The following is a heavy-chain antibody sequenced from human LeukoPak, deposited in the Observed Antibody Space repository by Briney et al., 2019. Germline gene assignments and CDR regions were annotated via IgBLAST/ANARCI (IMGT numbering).Heavy chain of an antibody. CDR2: IKRKTDGETT. J-gene: IGHJ6*02. V-gene: IGHV3-15*01. Sequence: GGSLRLSCAASGFTFSNAWMNWVRQAPGKGLEWVGRIKRKTDGETTDYAAPVKGRFTISREDSKNMLYLQMNSLKTEDTAVYYCTTDLGGSGSYYSYYYYGMDVWGQGTTVTVSS. D-gene: IGHD3-10*01. CDR1: GFTFSNAW. CDR3: TTDLGGSGSYYSYYYYGMDV.